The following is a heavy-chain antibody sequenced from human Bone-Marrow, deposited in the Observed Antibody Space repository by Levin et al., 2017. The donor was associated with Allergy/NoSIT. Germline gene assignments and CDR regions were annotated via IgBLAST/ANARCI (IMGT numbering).Heavy chain of an antibody. D-gene: IGHD3-10*01. J-gene: IGHJ6*02. CDR2: MSTKSGNT. CDR1: GYTFTDED. V-gene: IGHV1-8*01. CDR3: ATGRRTSMIRGRYYYGMDV. Sequence: ASVKVSCKASGYTFTDEDINWVRQAAGQGLEWMGWMSTKSGNTDYARKFQGRVTMTSDTSTSTAYMELSSLTSEDTAVYYCATGRRTSMIRGRYYYGMDVWGQGTTVSVSS.